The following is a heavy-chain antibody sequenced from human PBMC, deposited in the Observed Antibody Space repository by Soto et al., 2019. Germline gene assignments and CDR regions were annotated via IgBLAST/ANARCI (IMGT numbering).Heavy chain of an antibody. CDR2: ISSGGRNT. V-gene: IGHV3-48*02. Sequence: GGSLRLSCTASGFMLSTYSMNWVRQAPGRGLEWIAYISSGGRNTYYADSVKGRLTISRDNAENSLYLHVVSLRDEDTAVYYCARDRCSSTSWEGCWFGPWGQGTLVTVSS. CDR3: ARDRCSSTSWEGCWFGP. J-gene: IGHJ5*02. CDR1: GFMLSTYS. D-gene: IGHD2-2*01.